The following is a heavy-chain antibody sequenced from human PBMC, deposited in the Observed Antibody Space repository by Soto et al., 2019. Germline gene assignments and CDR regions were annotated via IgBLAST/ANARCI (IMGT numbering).Heavy chain of an antibody. Sequence: QVQLLESGGGLVKPGGSLRLSCAASGFIFRDFYMSWIRQVPGKGLEWLSKISSSSSSTDYADSVKGRFTISRDNAKNSLYLHMSSLRAGDTAVYYCARDRGGGSIFGGHYGMDVWGQGTTVTVSS. CDR1: GFIFRDFY. CDR2: ISSSSSST. CDR3: ARDRGGGSIFGGHYGMDV. D-gene: IGHD3-3*01. J-gene: IGHJ6*02. V-gene: IGHV3-11*06.